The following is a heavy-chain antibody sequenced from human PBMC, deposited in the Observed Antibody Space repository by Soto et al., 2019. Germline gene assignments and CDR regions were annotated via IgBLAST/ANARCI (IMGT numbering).Heavy chain of an antibody. D-gene: IGHD3-22*01. V-gene: IGHV3-30*18. CDR3: AKLLQNYYDSSGYYYGDFHYYYGMDV. Sequence: GGSLRLSCAASGFTFSSYGMHWVRQAPGKGLEWVAVISYDGSNKYYADSVKGRFTISRDNSKNTLYLQMNSLRAEDTAVYYCAKLLQNYYDSSGYYYGDFHYYYGMDVWGQGTTVTVSS. CDR2: ISYDGSNK. J-gene: IGHJ6*02. CDR1: GFTFSSYG.